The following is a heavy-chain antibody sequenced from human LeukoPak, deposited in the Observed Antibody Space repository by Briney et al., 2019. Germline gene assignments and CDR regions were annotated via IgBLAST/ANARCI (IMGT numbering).Heavy chain of an antibody. CDR2: ISSSGNST. D-gene: IGHD2-15*01. CDR3: AREVYWNYDY. V-gene: IGHV3-48*03. CDR1: EFTFSSYA. Sequence: GGSLRLSCAASEFTFSSYAMSWVRQAPGKGLEWVSSISSSGNSTDYADSVKGRFTISRDNAKKSLYLQMNSLSAGDTAVYYCAREVYWNYDYWGQGTLVTVSS. J-gene: IGHJ4*02.